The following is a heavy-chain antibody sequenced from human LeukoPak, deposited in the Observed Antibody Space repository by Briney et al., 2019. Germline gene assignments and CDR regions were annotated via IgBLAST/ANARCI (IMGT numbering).Heavy chain of an antibody. CDR1: GGSISGYY. CDR3: ARGRYTFDY. D-gene: IGHD1-1*01. J-gene: IGHJ4*02. Sequence: SETLSLTCTVSGGSISGYYWTWIRQPPGKGLEYIGYIYYSGSTNHNPSLKSRVTISVDTSKNKFSLKLSSVTAADTAVYYCARGRYTFDYWGRGTLVTVS. CDR2: IYYSGST. V-gene: IGHV4-59*01.